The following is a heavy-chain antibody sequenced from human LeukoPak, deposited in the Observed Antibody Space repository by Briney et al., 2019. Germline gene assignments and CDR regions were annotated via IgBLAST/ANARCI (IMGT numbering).Heavy chain of an antibody. CDR1: GYTFTCYY. CDR3: ARDGVLGSGPGDI. CDR2: INPNSGGT. Sequence: GASVKVSCKASGYTFTCYYMHWVRQAPGQGLEWMGWINPNSGGTNYGQKFQGRVTMTRDTSISTAYMELSRLRSDDTAVYYCARDGVLGSGPGDIWGQGTMVTVSS. J-gene: IGHJ3*02. V-gene: IGHV1-2*02. D-gene: IGHD2-15*01.